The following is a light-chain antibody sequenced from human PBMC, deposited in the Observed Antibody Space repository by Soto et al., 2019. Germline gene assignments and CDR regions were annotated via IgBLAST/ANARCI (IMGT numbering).Light chain of an antibody. CDR2: GNS. V-gene: IGLV1-40*01. CDR3: QSYDSSLRGL. Sequence: QSVLTQPPSVSGAPGQRVTISCTGSSSNIGAGYDVHWYQQFPGTAPKLLIYGNSNRPSGVPDRFSGSKSGTSASLAITGLQAEDEADYYCQSYDSSLRGLFGSGTKVTV. CDR1: SSNIGAGYD. J-gene: IGLJ1*01.